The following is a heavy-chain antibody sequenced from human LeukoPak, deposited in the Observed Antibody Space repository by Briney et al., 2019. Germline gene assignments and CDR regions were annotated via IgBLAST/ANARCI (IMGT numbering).Heavy chain of an antibody. V-gene: IGHV3-30*02. Sequence: GGSLRLSCAASGFTFSSYGMHWVRQAPGKGLEGVAFIRYDGSNKYYADSVKGRFTISRDNSKNTLYLQMNSLRAEDTAVYYCAKDGDSSQGRYYDLNYWGQGTLVTVSS. CDR2: IRYDGSNK. CDR1: GFTFSSYG. D-gene: IGHD3-3*01. CDR3: AKDGDSSQGRYYDLNY. J-gene: IGHJ4*02.